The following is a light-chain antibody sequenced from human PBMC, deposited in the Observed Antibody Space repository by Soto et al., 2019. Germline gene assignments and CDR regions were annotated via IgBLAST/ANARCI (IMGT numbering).Light chain of an antibody. CDR3: QLANTCPIR. CDR1: QDILSW. CDR2: AST. Sequence: DIQMTQSPSSVSASVGDTVTITCRASQDILSWLAWYQQKPGEAPRLLIYASTNLQSGVPSRFSGSRSETDFTLTISCLHREDFATYYCQLANTCPIRFRAGTGVDCK. J-gene: IGKJ3*01. V-gene: IGKV1-12*01.